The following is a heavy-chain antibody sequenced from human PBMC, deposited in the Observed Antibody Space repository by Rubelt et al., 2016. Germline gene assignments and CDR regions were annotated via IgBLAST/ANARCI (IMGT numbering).Heavy chain of an antibody. CDR1: GFTFSNAW. J-gene: IGHJ6*02. Sequence: EVQLVESGGGLVKPGGSLRLSCAASGFTFSNAWMSWVRQAPGKGLEWVGRIKSKTDGGTTDYAAPVKGRFTISRDDSKNTLYLQMNSRKTEDTAVYYCTTYDILTGYYSDYYYGMDVWGQGTTVTVSS. D-gene: IGHD3-9*01. V-gene: IGHV3-15*01. CDR2: IKSKTDGGTT. CDR3: TTYDILTGYYSDYYYGMDV.